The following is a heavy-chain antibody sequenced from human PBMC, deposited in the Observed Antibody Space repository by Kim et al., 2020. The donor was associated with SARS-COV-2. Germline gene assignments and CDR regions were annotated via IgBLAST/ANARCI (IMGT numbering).Heavy chain of an antibody. V-gene: IGHV4-34*01. J-gene: IGHJ6*02. CDR3: ANIKYSSSWYVRNGMDV. CDR1: GGSFSGYY. CDR2: INHSGST. Sequence: SETLSLTCAVYGGSFSGYYWSWIRQPPGKGLEWIGEINHSGSTNYNPSLKSRVTISVDTSNNQFSLKLSSVTAADTAVYYCANIKYSSSWYVRNGMDVWGQGTTVSVSS. D-gene: IGHD6-13*01.